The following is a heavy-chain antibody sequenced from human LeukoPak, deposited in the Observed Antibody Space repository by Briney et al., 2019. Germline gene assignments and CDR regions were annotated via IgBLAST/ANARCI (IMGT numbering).Heavy chain of an antibody. Sequence: PGGSLRLSCSASGFSFSDYDMNWVRQAPGKALEWVSAISGRSSHIYYGESVKGRFTISRDNAKNSLYLQMDSLGVEDTAVYYCGRAFPPLRTSSAGDLWGQGTLVIVSS. J-gene: IGHJ1*01. CDR3: GRAFPPLRTSSAGDL. CDR2: ISGRSSHI. V-gene: IGHV3-21*01. CDR1: GFSFSDYD. D-gene: IGHD3-16*01.